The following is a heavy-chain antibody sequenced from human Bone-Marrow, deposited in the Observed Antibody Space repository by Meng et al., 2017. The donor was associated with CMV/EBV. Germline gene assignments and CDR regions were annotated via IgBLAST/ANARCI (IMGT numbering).Heavy chain of an antibody. CDR2: IYYSGST. CDR3: ARLIVVVPARGWFDL. D-gene: IGHD2-2*01. V-gene: IGHV4-39*01. CDR1: GGSISSSSYY. Sequence: SETLSLTCTVSGGSISSSSYYWGWIRQPPGKGLEWIGSIYYSGSTYYNPSLKSRVTISVDTSKNQFSLKLSSVTAADTAVYYCARLIVVVPARGWFDLWGQGTLVTVS. J-gene: IGHJ5*02.